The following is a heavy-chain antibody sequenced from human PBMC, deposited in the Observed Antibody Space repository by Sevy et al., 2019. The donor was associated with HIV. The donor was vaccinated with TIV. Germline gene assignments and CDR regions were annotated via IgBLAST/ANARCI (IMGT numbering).Heavy chain of an antibody. CDR1: GLTFSDYY. CDR2: ISSSGTTL. CDR3: VGRRYSYTYRWSYHFDY. D-gene: IGHD5-18*01. V-gene: IGHV3-11*01. J-gene: IGHJ4*02. Sequence: GGSLRLSCAASGLTFSDYYMSWIRQAPGKGLEWLSYISSSGTTLYSADSVKGRFAISRDNAKNSLYLQMNSLRAEDTAVYFFVGRRYSYTYRWSYHFDYWGQGALVTVSS.